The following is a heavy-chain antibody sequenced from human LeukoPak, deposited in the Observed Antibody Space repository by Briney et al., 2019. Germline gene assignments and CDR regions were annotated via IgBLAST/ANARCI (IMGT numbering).Heavy chain of an antibody. Sequence: GASVKVSCKASGGTFSSYAISWVRQAPGQGLEWMGGIIPIFGTANYAQKFQGRVTITADESTSTAYMELSSLRSEDTAVYYCARDRRDYYDSSGYYYDYWGQGTLVTVSS. J-gene: IGHJ4*02. V-gene: IGHV1-69*13. D-gene: IGHD3-22*01. CDR3: ARDRRDYYDSSGYYYDY. CDR1: GGTFSSYA. CDR2: IIPIFGTA.